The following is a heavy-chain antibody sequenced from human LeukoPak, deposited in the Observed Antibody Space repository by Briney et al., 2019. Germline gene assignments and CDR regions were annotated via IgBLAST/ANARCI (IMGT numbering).Heavy chain of an antibody. J-gene: IGHJ4*02. CDR3: ARIRGRFDY. D-gene: IGHD3-16*01. CDR1: GDSISSYY. V-gene: IGHV4-34*01. CDR2: INHSGST. Sequence: SETLSLTCTVSGDSISSYYWSWIRQPPGKGLEWIGEINHSGSTNYNPSLKSRVTISVDTSKNQFSLKLSSVTAADTAVYYCARIRGRFDYWGQGTLVTVSS.